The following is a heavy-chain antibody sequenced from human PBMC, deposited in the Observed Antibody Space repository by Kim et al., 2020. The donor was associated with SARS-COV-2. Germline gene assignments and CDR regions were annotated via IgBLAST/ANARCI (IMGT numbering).Heavy chain of an antibody. CDR3: AREGSPPSFDY. CDR2: P. V-gene: IGHV7-4-1*02. Sequence: PTYAQGFTGRFVFSLDTSVSTAYLQIRSLKAEDTAVYYCAREGSPPSFDYWGQGTLVTVSS. J-gene: IGHJ4*02. D-gene: IGHD3-10*01.